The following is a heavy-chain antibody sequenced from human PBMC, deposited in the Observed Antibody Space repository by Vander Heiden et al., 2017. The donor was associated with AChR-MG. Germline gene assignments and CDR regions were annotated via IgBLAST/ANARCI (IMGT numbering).Heavy chain of an antibody. Sequence: QVQLQESGPRLVKPSETLSLTCTVSGGFIRDYYWSWIRQPAGKGLECIGRIYASGSSNYNPSLKSRVAMSVDTSKNQFSLNLTSVTAADTAVYYCARDPNGPAYSFYYMDVWGRGTTVTVSS. CDR1: GGFIRDYY. CDR2: IYASGSS. J-gene: IGHJ6*03. D-gene: IGHD1-1*01. V-gene: IGHV4-4*07. CDR3: ARDPNGPAYSFYYMDV.